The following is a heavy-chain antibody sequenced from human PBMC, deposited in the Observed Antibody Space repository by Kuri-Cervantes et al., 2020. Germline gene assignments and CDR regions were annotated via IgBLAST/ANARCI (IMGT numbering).Heavy chain of an antibody. J-gene: IGHJ4*02. CDR2: INPNSGGT. Sequence: ASVKVSCKASGYTFSGYYMHWVRQVPGQGLEWMGWINPNSGGTNYAQKFQGWVTMTRDTSISTAYMELSRLRSDDTAVYYCARTMVRGVIYSMYYWGQGTLGTVSS. CDR1: GYTFSGYY. V-gene: IGHV1-2*04. CDR3: ARTMVRGVIYSMYY. D-gene: IGHD3-10*01.